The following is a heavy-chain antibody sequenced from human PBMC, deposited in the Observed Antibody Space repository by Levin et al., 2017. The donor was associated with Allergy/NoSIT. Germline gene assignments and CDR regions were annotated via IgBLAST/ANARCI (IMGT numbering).Heavy chain of an antibody. CDR2: ISDSGGST. CDR3: AKARARGVGWQWLEKYYFDY. CDR1: GFTFSNYA. V-gene: IGHV3-23*01. Sequence: GESLKISCAASGFTFSNYAMSWVRQAPGKGLEWVSAISDSGGSTYYADSVKGRFTISRDNSKNTLYLQMNSLRAEDTAVYYCAKARARGVGWQWLEKYYFDYWGQGTLVTVSS. J-gene: IGHJ4*02. D-gene: IGHD6-19*01.